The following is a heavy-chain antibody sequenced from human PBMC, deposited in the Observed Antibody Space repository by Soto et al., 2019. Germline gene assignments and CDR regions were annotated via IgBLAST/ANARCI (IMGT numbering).Heavy chain of an antibody. J-gene: IGHJ6*02. Sequence: KTSETLSLTCTVSGGSISSYYWSWIRQPPGKGLEWIGYIYYSGSTNYNPSLKSRVTISVDTSKNQFSLKLSSVTAADTAVYYCARDSLTHDYGDYIPGDVWGQGTTVTVSS. V-gene: IGHV4-59*01. CDR1: GGSISSYY. D-gene: IGHD4-17*01. CDR3: ARDSLTHDYGDYIPGDV. CDR2: IYYSGST.